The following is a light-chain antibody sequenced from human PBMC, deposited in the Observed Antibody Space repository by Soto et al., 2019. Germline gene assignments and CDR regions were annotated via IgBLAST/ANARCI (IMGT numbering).Light chain of an antibody. CDR1: GNTGSYHV. J-gene: IGLJ1*01. Sequence: QSVLTQPASVSGSPGQSITISCSGNTGSYHVVSWYQQLPGKAPKLIIYNVSKRPSGVSPRFSGAKSGNTASLTIPGLQADDEADYYCSSYTRRSSYVFGAGTKVTV. V-gene: IGLV2-14*02. CDR2: NVS. CDR3: SSYTRRSSYV.